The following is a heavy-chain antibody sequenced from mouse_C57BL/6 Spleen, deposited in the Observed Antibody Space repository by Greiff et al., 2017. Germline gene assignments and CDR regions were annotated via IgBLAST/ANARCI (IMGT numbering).Heavy chain of an antibody. CDR1: GYTFTDYY. V-gene: IGHV1-19*01. J-gene: IGHJ3*01. CDR2: INPYNGGT. CDR3: ASSISLSTPVEGFAY. D-gene: IGHD1-1*01. Sequence: VQLQQSGPVLVKPGASVKMSCKASGYTFTDYYMNWVKQSHGKSLEWIGVINPYNGGTSYNQKFKGKATLTVDKSSSTAYMELNSLTSEDSAVYYCASSISLSTPVEGFAYWGQGTLVTVSA.